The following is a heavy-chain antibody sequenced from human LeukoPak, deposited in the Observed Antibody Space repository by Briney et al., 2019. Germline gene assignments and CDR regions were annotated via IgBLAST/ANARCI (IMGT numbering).Heavy chain of an antibody. CDR2: ISYDGSNK. J-gene: IGHJ4*02. Sequence: GTSLRLSCVASGFSFSSYSIHWVRQAPGKGLEWVAVISYDGSNKYYADSVKGRFTISRDNSKNTLYLQMNSLRAEDTAVYYCAKDLGSGCALSLDYWGQGTLVTVSS. CDR3: AKDLGSGCALSLDY. V-gene: IGHV3-30*04. CDR1: GFSFSSYS. D-gene: IGHD6-19*01.